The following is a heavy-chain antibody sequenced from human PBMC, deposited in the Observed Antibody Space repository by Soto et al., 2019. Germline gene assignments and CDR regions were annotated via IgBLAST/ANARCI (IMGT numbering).Heavy chain of an antibody. V-gene: IGHV3-30*18. Sequence: VQVVESGGGVVQPWRSLRLSCAASGFTFGSYGMHWVRQAPGRGLEWVAVISYDGSDKFYADSVKGRFTISRDNSKNRLYLQMDSLTFEDTAVYYCAKDLARSGGVYYFYAFDVWGQGTTVTVS. D-gene: IGHD2-15*01. J-gene: IGHJ6*02. CDR2: ISYDGSDK. CDR3: AKDLARSGGVYYFYAFDV. CDR1: GFTFGSYG.